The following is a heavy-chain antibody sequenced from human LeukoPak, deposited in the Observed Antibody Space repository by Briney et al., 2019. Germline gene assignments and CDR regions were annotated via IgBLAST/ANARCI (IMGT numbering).Heavy chain of an antibody. CDR2: IYTSGTT. D-gene: IGHD1-26*01. CDR3: ARQDSKVGAYTGPYYFDY. J-gene: IGHJ4*02. Sequence: KPSETLSLTCTVSGGSISSSSYYWGWIRQPAGKGLEWIGRIYTSGTTDDNPSLKSRVTMSVDTSKNQVSLKVSSVTAADTAVYYCARQDSKVGAYTGPYYFDYWGQGALVTVSS. CDR1: GGSISSSSYY. V-gene: IGHV4-61*02.